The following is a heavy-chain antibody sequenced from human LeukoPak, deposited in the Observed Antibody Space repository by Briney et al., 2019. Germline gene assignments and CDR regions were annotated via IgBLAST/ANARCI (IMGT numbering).Heavy chain of an antibody. V-gene: IGHV4-59*01. CDR2: IYYSGST. CDR3: ARGAYYFDY. J-gene: IGHJ4*02. Sequence: PSETLSLTCTVSVDSISSYLWSWVRQPPGKGLEWIGYIYYSGSTNYNPSLKSRVTISVDTSKNQFSLKLSSVTAADTAVYYCARGAYYFDYWGQGTLVTVSS. CDR1: VDSISSYL.